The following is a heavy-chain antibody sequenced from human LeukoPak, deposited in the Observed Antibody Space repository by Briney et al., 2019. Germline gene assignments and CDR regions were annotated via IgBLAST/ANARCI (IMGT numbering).Heavy chain of an antibody. CDR1: GYTFTSYG. D-gene: IGHD3-22*01. J-gene: IGHJ3*02. CDR2: ISAYNGNT. Sequence: ASVKVSCKASGYTFTSYGISWVRQAPGQGLEWMGWISAYNGNTNYAQNLQGRVTMTTDTSTSTAYMELRRLSSDDTAVYYCARVGRYYYDSSGAFDIWGQGTMVTVSS. CDR3: ARVGRYYYDSSGAFDI. V-gene: IGHV1-18*01.